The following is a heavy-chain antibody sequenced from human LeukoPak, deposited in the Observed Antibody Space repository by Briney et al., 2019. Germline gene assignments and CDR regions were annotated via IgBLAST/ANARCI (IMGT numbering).Heavy chain of an antibody. CDR3: VRDSARRSDY. V-gene: IGHV3-7*05. CDR2: IKGGGSEK. CDR1: GFILSSYW. Sequence: PGGSLRLSCAASGFILSSYWMSWVRQAPGKGLEWVASIKGGGSEKYYVDSVKGRFTISRDSAKNSLYLQMNSLRAEDTAVYYCVRDSARRSDYWSQGTLVTVSS. D-gene: IGHD4-17*01. J-gene: IGHJ4*02.